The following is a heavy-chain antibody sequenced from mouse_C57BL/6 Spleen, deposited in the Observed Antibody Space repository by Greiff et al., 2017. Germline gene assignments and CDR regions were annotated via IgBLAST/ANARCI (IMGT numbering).Heavy chain of an antibody. CDR3: TRDGNYYFDY. J-gene: IGHJ2*01. Sequence: EVKLVESGEGLVKPGGSLKLSCAASGFTFSSYAMSWVRQTPEKRLEWVAYLSSGGDYIYYADTVKGRFTISRDNARNTLYLQMSSLKSEDTAMYYCTRDGNYYFDYWGQGTTLTVSS. CDR1: GFTFSSYA. V-gene: IGHV5-9-1*02. CDR2: LSSGGDYI. D-gene: IGHD2-1*01.